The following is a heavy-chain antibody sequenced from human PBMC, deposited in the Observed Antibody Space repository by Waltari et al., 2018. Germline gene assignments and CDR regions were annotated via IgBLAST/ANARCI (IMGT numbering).Heavy chain of an antibody. CDR2: IIPIFGTP. J-gene: IGHJ4*02. CDR1: GGTFSSYA. CDR3: AGGYSSGWRFDY. V-gene: IGHV1-69*01. Sequence: QVQLVQSGAEVKKPGSSVKVSCKASGGTFSSYAISWVRPAPGQGREWMGGIIPIFGTPNYAQKFQGRVTIPADESTSTAYMELSSLRSEDTAVYYCAGGYSSGWRFDYWGQGTLVTVSS. D-gene: IGHD6-19*01.